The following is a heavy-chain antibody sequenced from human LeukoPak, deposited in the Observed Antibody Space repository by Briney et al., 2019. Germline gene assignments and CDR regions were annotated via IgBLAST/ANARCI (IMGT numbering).Heavy chain of an antibody. CDR3: ARGGSSWYDYYYMDV. V-gene: IGHV4-39*01. CDR2: IYYSGST. D-gene: IGHD6-13*01. CDR1: GGSISSNSYY. Sequence: SETLSLTCAVSGGSISSNSYYWGWIRQPPGKGLEWIGSIYYSGSTYYNPSLKGRVTISVDTSKNQFSLKLRSVTAADTDVYYCARGGSSWYDYYYMDVWGKGTTVTVSS. J-gene: IGHJ6*03.